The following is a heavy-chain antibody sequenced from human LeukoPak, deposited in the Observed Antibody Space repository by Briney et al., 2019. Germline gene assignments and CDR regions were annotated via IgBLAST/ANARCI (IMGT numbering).Heavy chain of an antibody. V-gene: IGHV3-23*01. CDR2: ISGSGANR. D-gene: IGHD2-2*01. CDR3: ANTRGLCSTTSCTSLGARDY. Sequence: GGSLRLSCAASGFTFSSYAMGWVRQAPGKGLEWVSLISGSGANRYYADSLKGRFTISRDNSKNMVFLQMNSLRAEDTALYYCANTRGLCSTTSCTSLGARDYWGQGTLVTVSS. J-gene: IGHJ4*02. CDR1: GFTFSSYA.